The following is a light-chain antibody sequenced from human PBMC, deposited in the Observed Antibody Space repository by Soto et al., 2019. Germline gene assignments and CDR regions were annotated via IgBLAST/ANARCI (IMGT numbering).Light chain of an antibody. J-gene: IGKJ1*01. CDR3: QQYTARPPWT. CDR1: HHVATN. V-gene: IGKV3-15*01. Sequence: EIVMTQSPVTLSVSPGERATLSCRASHHVATNLAWYQQKPGQAPRLLIYGASTRATGISARFSGSGSGTEFTLTSSRLQSDDFAVYYCQQYTARPPWTFGQGTKV. CDR2: GAS.